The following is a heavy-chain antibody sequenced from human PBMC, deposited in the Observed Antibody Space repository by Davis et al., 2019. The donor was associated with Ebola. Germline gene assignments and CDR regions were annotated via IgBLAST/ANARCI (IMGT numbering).Heavy chain of an antibody. D-gene: IGHD6-19*01. J-gene: IGHJ4*02. Sequence: PGGSLRLSCAASGFTFSSYAMHWVRQAPGKGLEWVAVISYDGSNKYYADSVKGRFTISRDNSKNTLYLQMNSLRDEDTAVYYCARDMAVAGMPYYFDYWGQGTLVTVSS. CDR2: ISYDGSNK. CDR1: GFTFSSYA. CDR3: ARDMAVAGMPYYFDY. V-gene: IGHV3-30-3*01.